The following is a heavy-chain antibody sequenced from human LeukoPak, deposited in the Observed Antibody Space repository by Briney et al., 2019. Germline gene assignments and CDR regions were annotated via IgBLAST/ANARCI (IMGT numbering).Heavy chain of an antibody. CDR1: GITFSTYA. D-gene: IGHD5-18*01. CDR3: ARDYRGYSYVDY. Sequence: GGSLRLSCAASGITFSTYAMSWVRQAPGKGLEWVSSISSSSSYIYYADSVKGRFTISRDNAKNSLYLQMNSLRAEDTAVYYCARDYRGYSYVDYWRQGTLVTVSS. J-gene: IGHJ4*02. V-gene: IGHV3-21*01. CDR2: ISSSSSYI.